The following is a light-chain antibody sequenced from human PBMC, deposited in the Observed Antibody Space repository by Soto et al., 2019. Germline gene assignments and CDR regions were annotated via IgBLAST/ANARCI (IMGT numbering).Light chain of an antibody. J-gene: IGKJ2*02. CDR2: GAS. CDR3: QQRREWPRT. Sequence: EIVLTQSPGTLSLSPGERATLSCRASQSVSTRSLAWYQQKPGQAPRLLISGASSRAADIPDRFSGSGSGTDFTLTINRLEPEDFAVYYCQQRREWPRTFGQGTKLEIK. CDR1: QSVSTRS. V-gene: IGKV3D-20*02.